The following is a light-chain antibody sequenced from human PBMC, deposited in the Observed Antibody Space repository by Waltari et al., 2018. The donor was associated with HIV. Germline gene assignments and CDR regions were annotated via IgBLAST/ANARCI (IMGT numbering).Light chain of an antibody. Sequence: QSALTQPRSVSGSPGQSVTISCTGTSSAVGGYNYVSWYQQHPGKAPKLLIYDVSTRPSGVPDRCSSSKSGNTASLTISGLQAEDEADYYCCSYAGSYTYVFGTGTKVTVL. V-gene: IGLV2-11*01. CDR3: CSYAGSYTYV. CDR1: SSAVGGYNY. CDR2: DVS. J-gene: IGLJ1*01.